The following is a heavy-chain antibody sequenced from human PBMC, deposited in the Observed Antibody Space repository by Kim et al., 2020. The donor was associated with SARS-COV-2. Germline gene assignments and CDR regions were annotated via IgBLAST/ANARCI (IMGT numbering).Heavy chain of an antibody. J-gene: IGHJ6*02. D-gene: IGHD2-2*01. CDR3: ARGGVVVPAGASGMDV. CDR2: IIPIFGTA. Sequence: SVKVSCKASGGTFSSYAISWVRQAPGQGLEWMGGIIPIFGTANYAQKFQGRVTITADESTSTAYMELSSLRSEDTAVYYCARGGVVVPAGASGMDVWGQGTTVTVSS. V-gene: IGHV1-69*13. CDR1: GGTFSSYA.